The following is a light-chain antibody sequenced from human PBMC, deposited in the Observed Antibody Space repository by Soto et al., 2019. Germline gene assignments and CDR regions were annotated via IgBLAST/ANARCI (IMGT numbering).Light chain of an antibody. CDR2: WAS. CDR3: QHYYSTPYT. V-gene: IGKV4-1*01. CDR1: QNVLYSSNNKNY. Sequence: DIVMTQSPDSLAVSLGERATINCKSSQNVLYSSNNKNYLAWYQQKAGQPPNLLISWASTRESGVPDRFSGSGSGTNFTLTISSLQAEDVAVYYCQHYYSTPYTFGQGTKLETK. J-gene: IGKJ2*01.